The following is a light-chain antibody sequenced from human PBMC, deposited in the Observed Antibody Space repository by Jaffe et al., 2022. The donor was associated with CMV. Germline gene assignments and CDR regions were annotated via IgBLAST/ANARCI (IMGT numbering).Light chain of an antibody. CDR3: SSYTNSGTLYV. V-gene: IGLV2-14*03. J-gene: IGLJ1*01. CDR1: SSDVGRYNY. CDR2: DVT. Sequence: QSALTQPASVSGSPGQSITISCTGTSSDVGRYNYVSWYQQHPGKAPKLLIYDVTNRPSGVSNRFSGSKSGNTASLTISGLQAEDEADYYCSSYTNSGTLYVFGAGTEVTVL.